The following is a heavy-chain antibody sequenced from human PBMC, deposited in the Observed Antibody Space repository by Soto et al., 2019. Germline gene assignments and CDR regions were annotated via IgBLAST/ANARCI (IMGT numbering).Heavy chain of an antibody. J-gene: IGHJ4*02. CDR2: ISWNSGNI. CDR3: VKDTYDSSAYWGYFDY. Sequence: PGGSLRLSCAASGFTFNDAWMNWVRQAPGRGLEWVSGISWNSGNIVYADSVKGRFTISRDNAKKSLYLQMNSLRPEDTALYYCVKDTYDSSAYWGYFDYWGQGTLVTVSS. D-gene: IGHD3-22*01. CDR1: GFTFNDAW. V-gene: IGHV3-9*01.